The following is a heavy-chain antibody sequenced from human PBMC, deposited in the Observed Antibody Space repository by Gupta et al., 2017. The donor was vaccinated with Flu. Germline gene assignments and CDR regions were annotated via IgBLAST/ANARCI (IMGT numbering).Heavy chain of an antibody. CDR1: GGSISSSSYY. J-gene: IGHJ4*02. Sequence: QLQLQESGPGLVKPSETLSLTCTVSGGSISSSSYYWGWIRQPPGKGLEWIGSIYYSGSTYYNPSIKSRVTISVETSKKQLSLKLRAVTAADTAVDYGARLGDFDYWGQGTLVTVSS. V-gene: IGHV4-39*01. CDR2: IYYSGST. D-gene: IGHD3-10*01. CDR3: ARLGDFDY.